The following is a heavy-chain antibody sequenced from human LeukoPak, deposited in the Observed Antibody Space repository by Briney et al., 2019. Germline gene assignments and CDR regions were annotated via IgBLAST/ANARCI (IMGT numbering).Heavy chain of an antibody. V-gene: IGHV4-39*01. CDR3: ARRSGCTTTSCDRSLSPLRFDY. D-gene: IGHD2-2*01. Sequence: LETLSLTCTVSGGYISSTSYNWGWIRQPPGKGLEWIGSIHYSGITYYNPSLKSRVTVSVDTSKNQFPLRLSSVTAADTAVYYCARRSGCTTTSCDRSLSPLRFDYWGQGSLVTVSS. J-gene: IGHJ4*02. CDR2: IHYSGIT. CDR1: GGYISSTSYN.